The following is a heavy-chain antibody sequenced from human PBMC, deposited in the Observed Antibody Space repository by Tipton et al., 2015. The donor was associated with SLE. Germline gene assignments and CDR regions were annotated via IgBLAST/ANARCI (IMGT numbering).Heavy chain of an antibody. Sequence: TLSLTCFVSGGYITSDIYYWGWIRQPPGKGLEWIGSVYESGTTYYNPSLKSRVTMSVDTSKTHFSLKLSSLTAADTAVYYCARVVTVVATHYYDMDVWGQGTTVTVSS. CDR3: ARVVTVVATHYYDMDV. CDR2: VYESGTT. V-gene: IGHV4-39*07. CDR1: GGYITSDIYY. D-gene: IGHD2-15*01. J-gene: IGHJ6*02.